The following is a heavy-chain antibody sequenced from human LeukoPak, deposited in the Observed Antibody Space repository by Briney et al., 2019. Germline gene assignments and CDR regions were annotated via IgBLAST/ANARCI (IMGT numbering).Heavy chain of an antibody. CDR2: ISSSSSYI. CDR3: VREQYISGWCESTPFDY. CDR1: GFTFSLYS. V-gene: IGHV3-21*01. J-gene: IGHJ4*02. D-gene: IGHD6-19*01. Sequence: KPGGSLRLSCAASGFTFSLYSMNWVRQAPGKGLEWVSSISSSSSYIYFADSVKGRFTISRDNAKNSLYLQMNSLRAEDTAVYYCVREQYISGWCESTPFDYWGQGTLVTVSS.